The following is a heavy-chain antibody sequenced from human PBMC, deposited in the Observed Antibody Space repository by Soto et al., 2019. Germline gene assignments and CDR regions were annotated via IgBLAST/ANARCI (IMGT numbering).Heavy chain of an antibody. Sequence: ASVKVSFKASGYTFTGYYMHWVRQAPGQGREWMGWNNPNSGGTNYAQKFQGWVTMTRDTSISTAYMELSRLRSDDTAVYYCARGHKDYYGSGSPRYYYYMDVWGKGTTVTVSS. V-gene: IGHV1-2*04. CDR1: GYTFTGYY. CDR2: NNPNSGGT. D-gene: IGHD3-10*01. CDR3: ARGHKDYYGSGSPRYYYYMDV. J-gene: IGHJ6*03.